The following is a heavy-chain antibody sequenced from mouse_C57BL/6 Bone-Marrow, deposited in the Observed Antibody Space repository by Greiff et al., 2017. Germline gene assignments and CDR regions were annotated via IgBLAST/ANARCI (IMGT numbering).Heavy chain of an antibody. V-gene: IGHV1-69*01. D-gene: IGHD1-1*01. CDR3: AILRYYGSSPAWFAY. CDR2: IDPSDSYT. Sequence: QVQLQQPGAELVMPGASVKLSCKASGYTFTSYWMHWVKQRPGQGLEWIGEIDPSDSYTNYNQKFKGKSTLTVDKSSSTAYMQLSSLTSEDSAVYYCAILRYYGSSPAWFAYWGQVTLVTVSA. J-gene: IGHJ3*01. CDR1: GYTFTSYW.